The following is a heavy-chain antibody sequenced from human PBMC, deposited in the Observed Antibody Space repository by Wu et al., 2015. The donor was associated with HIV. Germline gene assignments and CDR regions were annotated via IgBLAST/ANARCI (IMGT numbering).Heavy chain of an antibody. D-gene: IGHD2-21*02. V-gene: IGHV1-2*02. CDR2: INPNSGGT. J-gene: IGHJ5*02. CDR1: GYTFTGYY. Sequence: QVQLVQSGAEVKKPGASVKVSCKASGYTFTGYYMHWVRQAPGQGLEWMGWINPNSGGTNYAQKFQGRVTMTRDTSISTAYMELSRLRSDDTAVYYCARVNIVVVTAIWWAGWFDPGAREPWSPSPQ. CDR3: ARVNIVVVTAIWWAGWFDP.